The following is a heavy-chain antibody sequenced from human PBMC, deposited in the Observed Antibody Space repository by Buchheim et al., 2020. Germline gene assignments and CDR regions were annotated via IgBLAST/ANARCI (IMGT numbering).Heavy chain of an antibody. CDR2: INHSGST. J-gene: IGHJ6*03. Sequence: QVQLQESGPGLVKPSETLSLTCAVYGGSFSGYYWSWIRQPPGKGLEWIGEINHSGSTNYNPSLKSRVTISVDTSKNQSSLKLSSVTAADTAVYYCARGKAAAGYYYYYYMDVWGKGTT. D-gene: IGHD6-13*01. CDR3: ARGKAAAGYYYYYYMDV. CDR1: GGSFSGYY. V-gene: IGHV4-34*01.